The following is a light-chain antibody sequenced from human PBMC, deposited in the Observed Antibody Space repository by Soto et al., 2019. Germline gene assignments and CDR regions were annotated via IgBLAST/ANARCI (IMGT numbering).Light chain of an antibody. CDR2: EIS. CDR1: STDVGSYNL. CDR3: CSYAVSRSFV. Sequence: QSALTQPASVSGSPGQSITISCTGTSTDVGSYNLVSWYQQHPGKAPKLMIYEISKRPSGVSNRFSGSKSGNTASLTISGLQAEDEADYYCCSYAVSRSFVFGTGTQLTVL. V-gene: IGLV2-23*02. J-gene: IGLJ7*01.